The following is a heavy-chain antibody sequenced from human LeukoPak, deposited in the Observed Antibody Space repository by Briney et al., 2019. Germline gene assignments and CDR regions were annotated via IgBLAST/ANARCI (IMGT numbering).Heavy chain of an antibody. CDR1: GFTFSSYA. CDR2: ISGSGGST. D-gene: IGHD3-10*01. CDR3: AKAGVRGVYFDY. V-gene: IGHV3-23*01. Sequence: PVGSLRLSCAASGFTFSSYAMSWVRQAPGKGLEWVSAISGSGGSTYYADSVKGRFTISRDNSKNTLYLQMNSLRAEDTAVYYCAKAGVRGVYFDYWGQGTLVTVSS. J-gene: IGHJ4*02.